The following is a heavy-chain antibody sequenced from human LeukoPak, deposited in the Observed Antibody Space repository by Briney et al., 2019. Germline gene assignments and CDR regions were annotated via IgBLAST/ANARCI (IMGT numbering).Heavy chain of an antibody. V-gene: IGHV3-20*04. CDR2: INWNGGST. J-gene: IGHJ4*02. Sequence: GGSLRLSCAASGFTFDDYGMSWVRQAPGKGLEWVSGINWNGGSTGYADSVKGRFTLSRDDPKNTVYLQMDSLRAEDTAVYYCARDRGIGLDYWGQGTLVTVSS. CDR3: ARDRGIGLDY. CDR1: GFTFDDYG.